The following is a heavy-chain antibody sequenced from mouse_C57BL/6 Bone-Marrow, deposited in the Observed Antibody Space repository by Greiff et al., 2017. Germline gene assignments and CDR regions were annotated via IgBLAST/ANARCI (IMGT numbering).Heavy chain of an antibody. CDR3: TSMVTTTGGYYFDY. CDR1: GFTFSDAW. J-gene: IGHJ2*01. Sequence: EVKLMESGGGLVQPGGSMKLSCAASGFTFSDAWMDWVRQSPEKGLEWVAEIRNKANNHATYYAESVKGRFTISRDDSKSSVYLQMNSLRAEDTGIYYCTSMVTTTGGYYFDYWGQGTTLTDSS. CDR2: IRNKANNHAT. V-gene: IGHV6-6*01. D-gene: IGHD2-2*01.